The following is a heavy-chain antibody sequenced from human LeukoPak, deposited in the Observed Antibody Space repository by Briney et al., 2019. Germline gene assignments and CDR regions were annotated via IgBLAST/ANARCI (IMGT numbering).Heavy chain of an antibody. Sequence: PGGSLRLSCAASGFTVSSNYMRWVRQAPGKGLEWVSVIYTGGSTYYADSVKGRFTISRDNSKNTLYLQMNSLRAEDTAVYYCARVVSPYQLLFPLDYWGQGTLVTVSS. V-gene: IGHV3-53*01. CDR3: ARVVSPYQLLFPLDY. J-gene: IGHJ4*02. D-gene: IGHD2-2*01. CDR2: IYTGGST. CDR1: GFTVSSNY.